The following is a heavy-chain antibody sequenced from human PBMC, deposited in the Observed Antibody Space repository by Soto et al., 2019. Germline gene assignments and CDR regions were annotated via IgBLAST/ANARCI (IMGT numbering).Heavy chain of an antibody. J-gene: IGHJ4*02. V-gene: IGHV1-69*13. CDR1: GGGFSGYA. D-gene: IGHD5-18*01. CDR3: ERVRGYSLRARFDY. CDR2: IIPIFGTA. Sequence: ASVKVACKASGGGFSGYAIGLVRQAPGQGLEWMGGIIPIFGTANYAQKFQGRVTITADESTSTAYMELSSLRSEDTAVYYCERVRGYSLRARFDYWGQGTLVTVSS.